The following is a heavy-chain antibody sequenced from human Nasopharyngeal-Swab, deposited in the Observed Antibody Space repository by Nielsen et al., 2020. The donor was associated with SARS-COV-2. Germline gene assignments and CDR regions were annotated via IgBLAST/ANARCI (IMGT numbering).Heavy chain of an antibody. Sequence: GGSLRLSCAASGFIFSDYYMNWVRQTPGKGLEWVANINEDGSEKYYVDSVKGRFTVSRDNAKNSLFLQMDSLRVEDTAVYYCRVTGPFTGYFDYWGQGTLVTVSS. CDR3: RVTGPFTGYFDY. D-gene: IGHD2-21*02. V-gene: IGHV3-7*01. CDR2: INEDGSEK. J-gene: IGHJ4*02. CDR1: GFIFSDYY.